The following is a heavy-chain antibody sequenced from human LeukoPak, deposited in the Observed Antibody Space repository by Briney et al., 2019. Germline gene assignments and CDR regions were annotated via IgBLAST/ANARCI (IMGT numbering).Heavy chain of an antibody. Sequence: ASVKVSCKGSGYTFTNYYLHWVRQAPGQGVEWMGWMNPNSGATEYQQNFQGRVTMTRDTSISTAYLEVFSLTSDDAVVYYCARGAYYGDNFPLHYWGQGSLVIVSS. V-gene: IGHV1-2*02. D-gene: IGHD4-23*01. J-gene: IGHJ4*02. CDR1: GYTFTNYY. CDR3: ARGAYYGDNFPLHY. CDR2: MNPNSGAT.